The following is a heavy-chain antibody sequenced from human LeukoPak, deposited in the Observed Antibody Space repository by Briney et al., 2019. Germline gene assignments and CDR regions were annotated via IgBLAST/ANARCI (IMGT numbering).Heavy chain of an antibody. CDR3: ARVKERYCSGGSCVNTYDYYMDV. CDR2: INCDGGST. J-gene: IGHJ6*03. Sequence: GGSLRLSCAASGFTFDDYGMSRVRQAPGKGLEWVSGINCDGGSTGYADSVNVRFTISRDNAKNSLYLQMNSLRAEDTALYYCARVKERYCSGGSCVNTYDYYMDVWGKRTTVTVSS. D-gene: IGHD2-15*01. V-gene: IGHV3-20*04. CDR1: GFTFDDYG.